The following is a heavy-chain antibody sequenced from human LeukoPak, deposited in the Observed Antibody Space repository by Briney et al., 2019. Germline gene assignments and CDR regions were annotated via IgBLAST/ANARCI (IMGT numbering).Heavy chain of an antibody. V-gene: IGHV4-59*01. CDR1: GGSISSYY. CDR3: ARARELLRGHDAFGI. D-gene: IGHD1-26*01. Sequence: SETLSLTCTVSGGSISSYYWSWIRQPPGKGLEWIGYIYYSGSTNYNPSLKSRVTISVDTSKNQFSLKLSSVTAADTAVYYCARARELLRGHDAFGIWGQGTMVTVSS. CDR2: IYYSGST. J-gene: IGHJ3*02.